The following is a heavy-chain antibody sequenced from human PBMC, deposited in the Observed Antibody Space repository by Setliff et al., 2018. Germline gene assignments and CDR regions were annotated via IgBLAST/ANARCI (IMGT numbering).Heavy chain of an antibody. CDR1: GFTFSTYR. CDR3: AKVEGPGVDY. Sequence: PGGSLRLSCAASGFTFSTYRMHWVRQAPGKGLGWVAVIWDDGGNKYHADSVKGRFTISRDNSKNTLYRELDSLRAEDTAIYYCAKVEGPGVDYWGQGTLVTVSS. J-gene: IGHJ4*02. V-gene: IGHV3-33*06. D-gene: IGHD3-10*01. CDR2: IWDDGGNK.